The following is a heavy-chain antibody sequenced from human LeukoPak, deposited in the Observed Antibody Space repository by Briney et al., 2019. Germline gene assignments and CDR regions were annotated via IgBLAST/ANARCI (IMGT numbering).Heavy chain of an antibody. CDR1: GGSFSSSSYY. CDR2: IYYSGGT. D-gene: IGHD3-22*01. Sequence: SETLSLTCTVSGGSFSSSSYYWGWIRQPPGKGLEWIGSIYYSGGTYYNPSLKSRVTMSVDTSKNQFSLKLTSVTAADTAVYYRARANGGYYDYWGQGTLVTVSS. J-gene: IGHJ4*02. CDR3: ARANGGYYDY. V-gene: IGHV4-39*01.